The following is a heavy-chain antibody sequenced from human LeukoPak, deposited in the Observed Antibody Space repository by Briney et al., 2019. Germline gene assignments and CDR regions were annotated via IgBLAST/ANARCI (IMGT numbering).Heavy chain of an antibody. CDR3: ARRANSGFDAFDI. Sequence: SETLSLTCAVSGASISSGDYSWSWIRQPPGKGLEWIGYIYQSGRTYHNPSLKSRVTISVDTSKNQFSLKLSSVTAADTAVYYCARRANSGFDAFDIWGQGTMVTVSS. CDR1: GASISSGDYS. D-gene: IGHD3-22*01. V-gene: IGHV4-30-2*02. CDR2: IYQSGRT. J-gene: IGHJ3*02.